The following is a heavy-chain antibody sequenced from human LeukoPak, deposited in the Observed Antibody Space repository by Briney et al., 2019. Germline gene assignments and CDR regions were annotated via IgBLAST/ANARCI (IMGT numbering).Heavy chain of an antibody. J-gene: IGHJ6*02. V-gene: IGHV3-30*19. CDR2: ISYDGSNK. CDR3: ARGTPSSSGWLYYGMDV. CDR1: GFTFRSCG. D-gene: IGHD6-19*01. Sequence: GGSLRLSCAASGFTFRSCGMHWVRQAPGKGLEWVAVISYDGSNKYYADSVKGRFTISRDNSKNTLYLQMNSLRAEDTAVYYCARGTPSSSGWLYYGMDVWGQGTTVTVSS.